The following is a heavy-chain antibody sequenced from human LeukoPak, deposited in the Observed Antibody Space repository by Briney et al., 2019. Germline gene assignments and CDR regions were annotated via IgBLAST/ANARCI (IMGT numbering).Heavy chain of an antibody. D-gene: IGHD6-13*01. Sequence: GGSLRLSCAASGFTFDDYGMSWVRQAPGKGLEWVSGINWNGGSTGYADSVKGRFTISRDNAKNSLYLQMNSLRAEDTALYYCASSASENIAAAGTFDYWGQGTLVTVSS. V-gene: IGHV3-20*04. J-gene: IGHJ4*02. CDR3: ASSASENIAAAGTFDY. CDR2: INWNGGST. CDR1: GFTFDDYG.